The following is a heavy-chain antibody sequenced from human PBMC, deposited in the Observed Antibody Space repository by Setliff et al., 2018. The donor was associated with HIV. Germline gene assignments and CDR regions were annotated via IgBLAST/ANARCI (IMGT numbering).Heavy chain of an antibody. CDR1: RFDFNNYW. D-gene: IGHD3-10*01. Sequence: QPGGSLRLSCAASRFDFNNYWMCWVRQAPGKGLEWVANIGQDGSEKNYVDSVKGRFTISRDNAKNSMDLQMNSLRAEDTAIYYCARKLRPGHGVDVWGQGTTVTVSS. CDR2: IGQDGSEK. J-gene: IGHJ6*02. CDR3: ARKLRPGHGVDV. V-gene: IGHV3-7*01.